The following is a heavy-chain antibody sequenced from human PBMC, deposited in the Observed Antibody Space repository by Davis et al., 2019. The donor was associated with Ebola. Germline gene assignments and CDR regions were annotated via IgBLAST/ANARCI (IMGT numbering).Heavy chain of an antibody. V-gene: IGHV3-11*04. Sequence: GESLKISCAASGFTFSDYYMSWIRQAPGKGLEWVSYISSSGSTIYYADSVKGRFTISRDNAKNSLYLQMNSLRAGDTAVYYCARAYGSGRLFDYWGQGTLVTVSS. CDR2: ISSSGSTI. CDR3: ARAYGSGRLFDY. J-gene: IGHJ4*02. CDR1: GFTFSDYY. D-gene: IGHD3-10*01.